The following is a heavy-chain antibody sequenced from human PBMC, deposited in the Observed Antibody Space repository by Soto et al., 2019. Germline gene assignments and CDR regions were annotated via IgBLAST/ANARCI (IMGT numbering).Heavy chain of an antibody. D-gene: IGHD4-17*01. Sequence: GESLKISCKGSGYSFTSYWIGWVRQMPGKGLEWMGIIYPGDSDTRYSPSFQGQVTISADKSSSTAYLQWSSLKASDPAMDYCARHEPGYGDYDYYYGMEVWGQGTTVTVSS. CDR3: ARHEPGYGDYDYYYGMEV. CDR2: IYPGDSDT. J-gene: IGHJ6*02. CDR1: GYSFTSYW. V-gene: IGHV5-51*01.